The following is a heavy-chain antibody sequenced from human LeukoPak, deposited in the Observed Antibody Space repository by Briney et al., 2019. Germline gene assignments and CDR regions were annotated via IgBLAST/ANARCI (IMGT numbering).Heavy chain of an antibody. V-gene: IGHV3-21*01. Sequence: GGSLRLSCAASGFTFSSYRVSWVRQAPGEGLEWVSSISSSSSYIYYADSVKGRFTISRDNAKNSLYLQMNSLRAEDTAVYYCARGYSSSWSDYWGQGTLVTVSS. J-gene: IGHJ4*02. D-gene: IGHD6-13*01. CDR1: GFTFSSYR. CDR3: ARGYSSSWSDY. CDR2: ISSSSSYI.